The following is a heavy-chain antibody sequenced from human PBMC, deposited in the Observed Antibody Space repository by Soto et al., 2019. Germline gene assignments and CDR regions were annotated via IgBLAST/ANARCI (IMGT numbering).Heavy chain of an antibody. Sequence: GGSLSLSCAASGFTFSSYGMHWVRQAPGKGLEWVAVIWYDGSNKYYADSVKGRFTISRDNSKNTLYLQMNSLRAEDTAVYYCARSLGSTGCADFDYWGQGTLVRVSS. V-gene: IGHV3-33*01. CDR2: IWYDGSNK. CDR1: GFTFSSYG. J-gene: IGHJ4*02. CDR3: ARSLGSTGCADFDY. D-gene: IGHD6-19*01.